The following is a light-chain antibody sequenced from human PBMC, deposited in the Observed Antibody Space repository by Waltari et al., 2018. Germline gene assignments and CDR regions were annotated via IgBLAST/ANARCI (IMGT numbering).Light chain of an antibody. V-gene: IGLV1-47*01. Sequence: SVLPPPPPAAGTPGEGVPNPCFGRNPTPGRNYNSWYHQLPGTAPKLLPYRNNQRPSGVPDRFSGSKSGTSASLAISGLRSEDEADYYCASWDDILSGVLFGGGTKLSVL. J-gene: IGLJ2*01. CDR1: NPTPGRNY. CDR3: ASWDDILSGVL. CDR2: RNN.